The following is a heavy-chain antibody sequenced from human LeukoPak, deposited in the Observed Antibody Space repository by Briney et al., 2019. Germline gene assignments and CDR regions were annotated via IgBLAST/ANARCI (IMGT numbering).Heavy chain of an antibody. V-gene: IGHV3-7*04. Sequence: GGSLRLSCAASGFTFSDYTMNWVRQAPGKGLEWVANIKQDGSEKYYVDSVKGRFTISRDNAKNSLYLQMNSLRAEDTAVYYCARGRGDYWGQGTLVTVSS. CDR1: GFTFSDYT. CDR2: IKQDGSEK. J-gene: IGHJ4*02. CDR3: ARGRGDY.